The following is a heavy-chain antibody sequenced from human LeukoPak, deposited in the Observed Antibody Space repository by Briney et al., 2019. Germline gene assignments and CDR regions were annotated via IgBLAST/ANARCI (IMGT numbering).Heavy chain of an antibody. CDR1: GFTFSSYA. J-gene: IGHJ6*02. CDR2: ISGSGGST. CDR3: AKVGSGDYYYGMDV. D-gene: IGHD3-10*01. Sequence: GGSLRLSCAVSGFTFSSYAMSWVRQAPGKGLEWVSAISGSGGSTYYADSVKGRFTISRDNSKNTLYLQMNSLRAEDTAVYYCAKVGSGDYYYGMDVWGQGTTVTVSS. V-gene: IGHV3-23*01.